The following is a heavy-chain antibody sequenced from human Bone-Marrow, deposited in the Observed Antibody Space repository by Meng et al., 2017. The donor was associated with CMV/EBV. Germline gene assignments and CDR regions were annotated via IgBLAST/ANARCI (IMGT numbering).Heavy chain of an antibody. D-gene: IGHD2-2*01. V-gene: IGHV4-38-2*02. CDR1: GYSISSGYY. J-gene: IGHJ6*02. CDR2: IYHSGST. Sequence: GSLRLSCTVSGYSISSGYYWGWIRQPPGKGLEWIGSIYHSGSTYYNPSLKSRVTISVDTSKNQFSLKLSSVTAADTAVYYCARDERRGYCSSASCPDYGMDVWGQGTTVTVSS. CDR3: ARDERRGYCSSASCPDYGMDV.